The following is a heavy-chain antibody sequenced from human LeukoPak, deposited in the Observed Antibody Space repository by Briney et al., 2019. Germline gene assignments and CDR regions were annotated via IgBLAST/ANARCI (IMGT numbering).Heavy chain of an antibody. CDR1: GGSISSSSYY. D-gene: IGHD6-19*01. V-gene: IGHV4-39*07. J-gene: IGHJ6*03. Sequence: PSETLSLTCTVSGGSISSSSYYWGWIRQPPGKGLEWIGSIYYSGSTYYNPSLKSRVTISVDTSKNQFSLKLSSVTAADTAVYYCARAGDSSGWYSHPRHRKYYYMDVWGKGTTVTISS. CDR3: ARAGDSSGWYSHPRHRKYYYMDV. CDR2: IYYSGST.